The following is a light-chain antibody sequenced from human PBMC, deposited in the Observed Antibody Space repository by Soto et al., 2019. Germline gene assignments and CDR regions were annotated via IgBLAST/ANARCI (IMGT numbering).Light chain of an antibody. J-gene: IGLJ1*01. Sequence: QPALTQPASGNGVPGGWISISKNGSDVGGYNYVSWYQQHPGKAPKLMIYDVSNRPSGVSNRFSGSKSGNTASLTISGLQVEDEADYYCSSYTNSNSLVFGTGTKVTVL. V-gene: IGLV2-14*01. CDR3: SSYTNSNSLV. CDR1: SDVGGYNY. CDR2: DVS.